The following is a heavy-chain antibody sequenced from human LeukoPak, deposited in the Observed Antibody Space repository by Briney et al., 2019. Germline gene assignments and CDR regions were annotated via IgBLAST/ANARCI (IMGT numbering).Heavy chain of an antibody. J-gene: IGHJ5*01. CDR3: AKDGSGWSYDS. CDR2: IGGSGDT. CDR1: GFTFTNFA. V-gene: IGHV3-23*01. D-gene: IGHD3-10*01. Sequence: PGGSLRLSCAASGFTFTNFAVGWVRQAPGSALEWDSRIGGSGDTYYADSVKGRFTISRDISKNTLYLQLSSLRADDTAVYYCAKDGSGWSYDSWGQGTLVTVSS.